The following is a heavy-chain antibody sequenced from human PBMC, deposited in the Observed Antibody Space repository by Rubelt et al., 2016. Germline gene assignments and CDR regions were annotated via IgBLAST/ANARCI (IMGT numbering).Heavy chain of an antibody. CDR1: GFTFSSNG. CDR3: GRDRYPGASVY. J-gene: IGHJ4*02. V-gene: IGHV3-NL1*01. D-gene: IGHD3-16*02. Sequence: QVQLVESGGGVVQPGRSLRLSCAASGFTFSSNGMHWVRQAPGKGLEWVSIIYSGCGTYYADSLEGRFTISRDTSKNTLFREMNGLRAEETARYYCGRDRYPGASVYWGQGTLVTVSS. CDR2: IYSGCGT.